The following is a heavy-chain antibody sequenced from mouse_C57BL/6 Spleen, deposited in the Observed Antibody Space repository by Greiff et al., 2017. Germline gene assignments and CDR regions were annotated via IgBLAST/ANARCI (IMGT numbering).Heavy chain of an antibody. CDR3: ARGGGYGYPDY. CDR2: IYPGDGDT. Sequence: QVQLQQSGAELVKPGASVKISCKASGYAFSSYWMNWVKQRPGKGLEWIGQIYPGDGDTNYNGKFKGKATLTADKSSSPAYMQLSSLTSEDSAVYFCARGGGYGYPDYWGQGTTLTVSS. D-gene: IGHD2-2*01. CDR1: GYAFSSYW. J-gene: IGHJ2*01. V-gene: IGHV1-80*01.